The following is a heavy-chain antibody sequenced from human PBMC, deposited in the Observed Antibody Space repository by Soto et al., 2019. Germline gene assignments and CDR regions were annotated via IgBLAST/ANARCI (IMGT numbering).Heavy chain of an antibody. CDR2: INAAGSYT. V-gene: IGHV3-23*01. CDR3: AKSLRGISIDFDY. D-gene: IGHD3-10*01. J-gene: IGHJ4*02. Sequence: EVQLLESGGGLVQPGGSLRLSCAASGFTFSSYAVTWVRQAPGKGLEWVSSINAAGSYTYYADSVKGRFTISRDNSKNTLYLQMNSLRADDTAVYYCAKSLRGISIDFDYWGQGTLVTVSS. CDR1: GFTFSSYA.